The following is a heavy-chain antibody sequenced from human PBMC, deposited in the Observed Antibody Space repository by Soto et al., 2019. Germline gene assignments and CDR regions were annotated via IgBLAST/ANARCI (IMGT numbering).Heavy chain of an antibody. V-gene: IGHV3-33*01. J-gene: IGHJ4*02. Sequence: QVQLVESGGGVVQPGRSLRLSCAASGFTFSSYGMHWVRQAPGKGLEWVAVIWYDGSNKYYADSVKGRFTISRDNSKKTPYLQMNSLRAEDTAVCYGARCGIAAGDYWGQGTLVTVSS. CDR3: ARCGIAAGDY. CDR2: IWYDGSNK. D-gene: IGHD6-13*01. CDR1: GFTFSSYG.